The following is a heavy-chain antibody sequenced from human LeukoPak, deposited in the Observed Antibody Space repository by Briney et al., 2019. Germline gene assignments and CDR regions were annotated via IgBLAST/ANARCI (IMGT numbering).Heavy chain of an antibody. CDR2: INHNGNVN. CDR1: GFTFSSYW. V-gene: IGHV3-7*03. D-gene: IGHD3-16*01. CDR3: ARGGGLDV. Sequence: GGSLRLSCAASGFTFSSYWMNWARQALGKGLEWVASINHNGNVNYYVDSVKGRFTISRDNAKNSLYLQMSNLRAKDTAVYFCARGGGLDVWGQGATVTVSS. J-gene: IGHJ6*02.